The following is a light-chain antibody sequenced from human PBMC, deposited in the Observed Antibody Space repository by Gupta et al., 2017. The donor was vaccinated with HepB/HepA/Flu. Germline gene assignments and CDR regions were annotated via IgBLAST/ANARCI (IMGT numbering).Light chain of an antibody. Sequence: DIQMTQSPSTLSASVGDRVTITCRASQNIRSWLAWCQQKVGKAPKLLIYEASNLETGVPSRFSGSGSGTEFTLAISSLQPDDFATYYCQHYDNYLWTFGQGTRVEIK. CDR1: QNIRSW. J-gene: IGKJ1*01. CDR2: EAS. V-gene: IGKV1-5*03. CDR3: QHYDNYLWT.